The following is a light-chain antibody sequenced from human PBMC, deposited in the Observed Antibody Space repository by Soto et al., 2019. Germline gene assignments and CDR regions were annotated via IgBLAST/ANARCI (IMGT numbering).Light chain of an antibody. J-gene: IGKJ1*01. Sequence: IRVKKSAVSLSSNIKERVTITCRASQDINNFLAWYQQRPGRAPTLLIFGAYTLQSGVPSRFSGSGYGTDFTLTISSLYPAEDGIRYCRTDSGVLPNRFAEGTK. CDR2: GAY. V-gene: IGKV1-27*01. CDR3: RTDSGVLPNR. CDR1: QDINNF.